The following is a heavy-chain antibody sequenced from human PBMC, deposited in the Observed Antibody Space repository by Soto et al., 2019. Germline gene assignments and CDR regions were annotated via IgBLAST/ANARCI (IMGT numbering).Heavy chain of an antibody. CDR3: ARRTQYCSGGSCYLYFDY. J-gene: IGHJ4*02. V-gene: IGHV5-10-1*01. D-gene: IGHD2-15*01. CDR2: IDPSDSYT. CDR1: GYSFSSYW. Sequence: GESLKISSQGSGYSFSSYWIIWVRQMPGKGLEWMGKIDPSDSYTSYSPSFQGHVTISADKSISTAYVQWSSLKASDTAMYYCARRTQYCSGGSCYLYFDYWGQGTLVTVSS.